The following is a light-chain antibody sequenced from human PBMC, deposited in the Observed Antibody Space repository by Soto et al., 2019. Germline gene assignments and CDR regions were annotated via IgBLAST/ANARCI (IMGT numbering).Light chain of an antibody. Sequence: DIQMTQSPSTLSASVGDRLTITCRASQSINNWLAWYQKKPGRAPKLLIYKASVLETVAPSRFSGTGSGTEFTLTINGLQSEDFAVYYCHQYNNWPPITFGQGTRLEIK. CDR1: QSINNW. CDR2: KAS. V-gene: IGKV1-5*03. CDR3: HQYNNWPPIT. J-gene: IGKJ5*01.